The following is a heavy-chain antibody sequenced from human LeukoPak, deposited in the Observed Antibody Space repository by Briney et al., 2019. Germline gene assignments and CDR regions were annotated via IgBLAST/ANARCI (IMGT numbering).Heavy chain of an antibody. V-gene: IGHV3-23*01. Sequence: GGSLRLSCAASGFTFSSYAMSWVRQAPGKGLEWVSAISGSGGSTYYADSVKGRFTISGDNSKNTLYLQMNSLRAEDTAVYYCAKFKVVPAAMPGGWFDPWGQGTLVTVSS. D-gene: IGHD2-2*01. J-gene: IGHJ5*02. CDR1: GFTFSSYA. CDR3: AKFKVVPAAMPGGWFDP. CDR2: ISGSGGST.